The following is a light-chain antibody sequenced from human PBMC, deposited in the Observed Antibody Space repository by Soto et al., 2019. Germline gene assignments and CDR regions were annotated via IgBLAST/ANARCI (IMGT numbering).Light chain of an antibody. CDR2: AAS. Sequence: DIQMTQSPSSLSASVGDRVTITCQASKNINNYLNWYQQKPGKAPKFLIYAASNLQSGVPSRFSGSGSGTDFTLTVNSLQPEDFATYYCQQGYTSAITFGQGTRLEIK. CDR3: QQGYTSAIT. J-gene: IGKJ5*01. CDR1: KNINNY. V-gene: IGKV1-39*01.